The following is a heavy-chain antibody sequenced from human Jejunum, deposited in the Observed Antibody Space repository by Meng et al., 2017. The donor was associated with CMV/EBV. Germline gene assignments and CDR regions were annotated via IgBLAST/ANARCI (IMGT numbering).Heavy chain of an antibody. V-gene: IGHV4-4*02. J-gene: IGHJ4*02. D-gene: IGHD4-23*01. Sequence: VSGGSIRSDYLWMWVGPPPGEGLEWIGEIHHSEDTNYNPSLKSRVTISVDKSENQFSLKLISVTAADTAVYYCARLPVGETRHYFDYWGQGTLVTVSS. CDR2: IHHSEDT. CDR3: ARLPVGETRHYFDY. CDR1: GGSIRSDYL.